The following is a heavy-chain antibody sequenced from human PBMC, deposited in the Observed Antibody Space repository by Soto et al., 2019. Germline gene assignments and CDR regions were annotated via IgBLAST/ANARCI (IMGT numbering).Heavy chain of an antibody. J-gene: IGHJ4*02. CDR2: ISGSGTT. CDR1: GYTFNSHE. D-gene: IGHD3-16*01. Sequence: GGSLRLSCVASGYTFNSHEMNWVRQAPGKGLEWISSISGSGTTNYAESVKGRFTISRDNAHKSLFLEMKDLRVEDTAVYYCARGGIHWGQGTLVTVS. V-gene: IGHV3-48*03. CDR3: ARGGIH.